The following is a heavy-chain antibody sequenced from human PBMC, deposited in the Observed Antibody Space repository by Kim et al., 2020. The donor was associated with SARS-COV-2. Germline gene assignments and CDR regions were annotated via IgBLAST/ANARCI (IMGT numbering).Heavy chain of an antibody. CDR1: GGSISSGGYY. CDR3: ARDRMGVLWFGELVGMDV. CDR2: IYYSGST. V-gene: IGHV4-31*03. D-gene: IGHD3-10*01. Sequence: SETLSLTCTVSGGSISSGGYYWSWIRQHPGKGLEWIGYIYYSGSTYYNPSLKSRVTISVDTSKNQFSLKLSSVTAADTAVYYCARDRMGVLWFGELVGMDVWGQGTTVTVSS. J-gene: IGHJ6*02.